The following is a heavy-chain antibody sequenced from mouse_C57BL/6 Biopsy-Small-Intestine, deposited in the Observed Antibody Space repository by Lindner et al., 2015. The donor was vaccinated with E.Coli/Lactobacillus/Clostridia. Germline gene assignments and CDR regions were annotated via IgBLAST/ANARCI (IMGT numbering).Heavy chain of an antibody. D-gene: IGHD3-2*02. CDR3: ARQTAQAYLDY. V-gene: IGHV1-81*01. CDR2: IYPRSGNT. J-gene: IGHJ2*01. Sequence: VQLQESGPELVKPGASVKISCKASGYTFTSYGISWVKQRTGQGLEWIGEIYPRSGNTYYNEKFKGKATLTADKSSSTAYMELRSLTSEDSAVYFCARQTAQAYLDYWGQGTTLTVSS. CDR1: GYTFTSYG.